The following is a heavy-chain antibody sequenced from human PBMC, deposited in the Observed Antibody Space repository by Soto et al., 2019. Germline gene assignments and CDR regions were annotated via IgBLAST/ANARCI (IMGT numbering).Heavy chain of an antibody. V-gene: IGHV4-31*03. J-gene: IGHJ4*02. CDR2: IYYSGST. CDR3: ARERPVTTSFDY. Sequence: QVQLQESGPGLVKPSQTLSLTCTVSGGSISSGGYYWSWIRQHPGKGLEWIGYIYYSGSTYYNPSLKSRVTISVHTSKNQFSLKLSSVTAADTAVYYCARERPVTTSFDYWGQGTLVTVSS. CDR1: GGSISSGGYY. D-gene: IGHD4-4*01.